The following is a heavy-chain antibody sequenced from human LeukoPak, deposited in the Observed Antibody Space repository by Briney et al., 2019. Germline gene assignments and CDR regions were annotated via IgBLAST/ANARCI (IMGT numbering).Heavy chain of an antibody. D-gene: IGHD3-10*01. J-gene: IGHJ4*02. CDR1: GGSINSGGYS. CDR3: ARVGGSGGYSTQTFDY. Sequence: SQTLSLTCAVSGGSINSGGYSWSWIRQPPGKGLEWIGYIYHSGSTYYNPSLKSRVTISIDRSKNQFSLKLSSVTAADTAVYYCARVGGSGGYSTQTFDYWGQGTLVIVSS. CDR2: IYHSGST. V-gene: IGHV4-30-2*01.